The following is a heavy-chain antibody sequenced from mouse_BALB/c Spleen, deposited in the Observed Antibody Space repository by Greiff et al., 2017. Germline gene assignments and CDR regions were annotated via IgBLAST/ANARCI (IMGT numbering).Heavy chain of an antibody. Sequence: QVQLQQSGAELVKPGASVKLSCKASGYTFTSYYMYWVKQRPGQGLEWIGGINPSNGGTNFNEKFKSKATLTVDKSSSTAYMELSSLTSEDSAVYYCARSGPNFDYWGQGTTLTVSS. CDR2: INPSNGGT. D-gene: IGHD1-3*01. V-gene: IGHV1-53*01. CDR1: GYTFTSYY. J-gene: IGHJ2*01. CDR3: ARSGPNFDY.